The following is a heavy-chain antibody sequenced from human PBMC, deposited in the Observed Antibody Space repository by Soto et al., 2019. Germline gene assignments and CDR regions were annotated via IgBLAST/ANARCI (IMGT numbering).Heavy chain of an antibody. CDR3: ANDYGDYAFYFQH. CDR2: IYYSGST. V-gene: IGHV4-39*01. J-gene: IGHJ1*01. CDR1: GGSISSSSYY. Sequence: QLQLQESGPGLGKPSETLSLTCTVSGGSISSSSYYWGWIRQPPGKWLERIGSIYYSGSTYYNPSLKSRVTISVDTSKNQFSLKLSSVTAADTAVYYCANDYGDYAFYFQHWGQGTLVTVSS. D-gene: IGHD4-17*01.